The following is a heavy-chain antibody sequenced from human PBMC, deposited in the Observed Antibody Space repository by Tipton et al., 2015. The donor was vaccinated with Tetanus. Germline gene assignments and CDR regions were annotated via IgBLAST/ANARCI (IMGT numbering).Heavy chain of an antibody. CDR2: IYHSGTT. J-gene: IGHJ4*02. CDR1: GGSISSSNYY. CDR3: ARANGPGSYLDY. V-gene: IGHV4-39*02. D-gene: IGHD2-8*01. Sequence: TLSLTCTVSGGSISSSNYYWGWIRQPPGKGLEWIGSIYHSGTTYYKPSLRSRVTMSVDTPKIQFSLKLSSVTAADTAVYYCARANGPGSYLDYWGQGTLVTVSS.